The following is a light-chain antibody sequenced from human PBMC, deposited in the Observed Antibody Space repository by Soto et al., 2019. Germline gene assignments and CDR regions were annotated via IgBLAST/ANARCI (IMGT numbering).Light chain of an antibody. J-gene: IGLJ1*01. V-gene: IGLV2-11*01. CDR1: SSDIGDFDY. Sequence: QSALTQPRSVSGSPGQSVTISCTGSSSDIGDFDYVSWYQQHPGEAPKLIISDVSKRPSGVPARFSGSKSGNTASLTISGLQAEDEADYYCCSYAGGNTLYVFGAGTKLTGL. CDR3: CSYAGGNTLYV. CDR2: DVS.